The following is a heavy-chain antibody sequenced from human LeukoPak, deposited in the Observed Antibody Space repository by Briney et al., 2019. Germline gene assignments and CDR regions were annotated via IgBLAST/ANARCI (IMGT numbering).Heavy chain of an antibody. V-gene: IGHV3-21*01. CDR2: ISSSSSYI. D-gene: IGHD6-19*01. CDR3: ARETRSGRGNWFDP. Sequence: GGSLRLSCAASGFTFSSYSMNWVRQAPGKGLEWVSSISSSSSYIYYADSVKGRFTISRDNAKNSLYLQMNSLRAGDTAVYYCARETRSGRGNWFDPWGQGTLVTVSS. J-gene: IGHJ5*02. CDR1: GFTFSSYS.